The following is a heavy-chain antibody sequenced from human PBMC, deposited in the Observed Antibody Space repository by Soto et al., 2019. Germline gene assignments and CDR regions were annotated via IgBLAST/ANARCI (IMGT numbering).Heavy chain of an antibody. CDR3: ARDQGGTTVYCRRMAV. J-gene: IGHJ6*02. CDR2: ISYDGSNK. Sequence: QVQLVESGGGVVQPGRSLRLSCAASGFTFSSYAMHWVRQAPGQGLEWVALISYDGSNKYYADSVNGQFTISRDKSKNTLYLQMNSLTPEDKAAYNCARDQGGTTVYCRRMAVWGQGSTVTVSS. D-gene: IGHD4-17*01. CDR1: GFTFSSYA. V-gene: IGHV3-30-3*01.